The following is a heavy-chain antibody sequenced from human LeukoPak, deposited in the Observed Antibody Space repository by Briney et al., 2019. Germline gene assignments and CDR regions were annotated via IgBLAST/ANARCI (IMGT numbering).Heavy chain of an antibody. J-gene: IGHJ4*02. Sequence: PGGSLRLSCAASGFTFSSSWMNWVRQAPGKRLEWVANINPDGSQKRFVDSVMGRFTMSRDNAKNSLYLQMNSLRVEDTAVFYCAAWTDRGYNFWGQGTLVTVSS. V-gene: IGHV3-7*01. CDR1: GFTFSSSW. CDR2: INPDGSQK. CDR3: AAWTDRGYNF. D-gene: IGHD5-24*01.